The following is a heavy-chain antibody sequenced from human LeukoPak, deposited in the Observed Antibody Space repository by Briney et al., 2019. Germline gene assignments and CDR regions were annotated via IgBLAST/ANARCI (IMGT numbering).Heavy chain of an antibody. J-gene: IGHJ3*02. V-gene: IGHV1-46*01. CDR1: GYTFTSYY. D-gene: IGHD4-11*01. CDR3: ASTVTTFAFDI. Sequence: ASVKVSCKASGYTFTSYYMHWVRQAPGQGLEWKGIINPSGGSTSYAQKFQGRVTMTRDTSTSTVYMEPSSLRSEDTAVYYCASTVTTFAFDIWGQGTMVTVSS. CDR2: INPSGGST.